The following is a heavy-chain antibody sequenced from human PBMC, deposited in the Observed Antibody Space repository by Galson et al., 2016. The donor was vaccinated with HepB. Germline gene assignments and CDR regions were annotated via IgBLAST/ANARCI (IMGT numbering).Heavy chain of an antibody. CDR1: GFTSSHYV. Sequence: TVSCPASGFTSSHYVMHWVRQAPGKGLEWVACISRYGSTLAYPHSVKGRFTITSDNAHNSLTLKMYSLSGDDPALDYCAKDGSYSGNLHDYFDYWGQGTLVTVSS. CDR3: AKDGSYSGNLHDYFDY. J-gene: IGHJ4*02. CDR2: ISRYGSTL. V-gene: IGHV3-9*02. D-gene: IGHD1-26*01.